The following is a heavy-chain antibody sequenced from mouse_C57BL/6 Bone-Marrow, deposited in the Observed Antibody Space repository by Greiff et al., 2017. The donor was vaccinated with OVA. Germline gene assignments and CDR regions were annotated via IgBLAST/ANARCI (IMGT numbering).Heavy chain of an antibody. V-gene: IGHV1-62-2*01. CDR1: GYTFTEYT. CDR2: FYPGSGSI. D-gene: IGHD5-1*01. Sequence: VKLVESGAELVKPGASVKLSCKASGYTFTEYTIHWVKQRSGQGLEWIGWFYPGSGSIKYNEKFKDKATLTADKSSSTVYMELSRLTSEDSAVYFCARHEDRSNYFDYWGQGTTLTVSS. CDR3: ARHEDRSNYFDY. J-gene: IGHJ2*01.